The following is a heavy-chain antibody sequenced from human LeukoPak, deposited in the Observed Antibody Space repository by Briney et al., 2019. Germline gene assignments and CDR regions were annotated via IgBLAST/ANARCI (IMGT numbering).Heavy chain of an antibody. V-gene: IGHV4-59*01. D-gene: IGHD6-13*01. J-gene: IGHJ4*02. CDR2: IYYSGST. Sequence: SETLSLTCTVSGGSISSYYWSWIRQPPGKGLEWIGHIYYSGSTNYNPSLKSRVTISIDTSKNHFSLKLSSVTAADTAVYYCARKDHFSSSFDFWGQGTLVTVSS. CDR1: GGSISSYY. CDR3: ARKDHFSSSFDF.